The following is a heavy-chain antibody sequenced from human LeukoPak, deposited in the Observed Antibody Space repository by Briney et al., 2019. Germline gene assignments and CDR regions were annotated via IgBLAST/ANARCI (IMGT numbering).Heavy chain of an antibody. CDR2: INPNSGGT. J-gene: IGHJ4*02. D-gene: IGHD3-3*01. Sequence: ASVKVSCKASGYTFTGYYMHWVRQAPGQGLEWMGWINPNSGGTNYAQKFQGRVTMTRDTSISTAYMELSRLRSDDTAVYYCARDTAYDSWSGYSYYFDYWGQGTLVTVSS. V-gene: IGHV1-2*02. CDR1: GYTFTGYY. CDR3: ARDTAYDSWSGYSYYFDY.